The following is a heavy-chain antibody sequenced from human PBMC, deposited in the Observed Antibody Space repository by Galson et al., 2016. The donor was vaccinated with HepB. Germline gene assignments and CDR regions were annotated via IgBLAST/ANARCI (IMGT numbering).Heavy chain of an antibody. CDR3: ARGLESAWFDP. CDR1: GGTFSSYA. V-gene: IGHV1-69*13. Sequence: SVKVSCKASGGTFSSYAINWVRQAPGQGLEWMGEIIPIFGTANYAQKFQGRVTITADESTSTAYMEMSSLTSKDMAVYYCARGLESAWFDPWGQGTLVTVSS. J-gene: IGHJ5*02. CDR2: IIPIFGTA.